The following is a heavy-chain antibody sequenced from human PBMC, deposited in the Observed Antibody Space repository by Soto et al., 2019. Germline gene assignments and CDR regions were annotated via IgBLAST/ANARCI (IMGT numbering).Heavy chain of an antibody. Sequence: ASVRVSCKASGYSFTNNDVSWVRQATGQGLEWMGWMNPGSGDTGYAQKFQGRVTMTRDISIATAYMELSSLRSDDTAIYYCARMETFGSLNWFDPWGQGTLVTVSS. CDR3: ARMETFGSLNWFDP. CDR2: MNPGSGDT. V-gene: IGHV1-8*01. CDR1: GYSFTNND. J-gene: IGHJ5*02. D-gene: IGHD3-16*01.